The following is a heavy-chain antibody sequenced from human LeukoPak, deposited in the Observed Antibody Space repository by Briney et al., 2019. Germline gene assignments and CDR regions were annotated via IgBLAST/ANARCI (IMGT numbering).Heavy chain of an antibody. Sequence: SETLSLTCTVSGYPISSGYYWSWLRQPPGKGLEWIGSIYHNGKTYYNPSLRGRGTMSVDQSPNHSSLKVSPVTAADTAVYYCARPAHNIVYFYYMDVWGKGTTVPVSS. J-gene: IGHJ6*03. CDR3: ARPAHNIVYFYYMDV. CDR2: IYHNGKT. V-gene: IGHV4-38-2*02. D-gene: IGHD1-1*01. CDR1: GYPISSGYY.